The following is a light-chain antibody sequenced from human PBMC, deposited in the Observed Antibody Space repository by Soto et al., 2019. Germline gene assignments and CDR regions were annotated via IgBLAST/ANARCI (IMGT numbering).Light chain of an antibody. CDR1: QSILNY. CDR3: QQAYGTLYT. J-gene: IGKJ2*01. V-gene: IGKV1-39*01. Sequence: DIQLTQSPSSLSASVGDRVIITCRASQSILNYLNWYQHKPGKAPRLLISSAASLRSGVPSRFSGSGSGTDFTLTISSLQPDDLATYYCQQAYGTLYTFGQGNKLEIK. CDR2: SAA.